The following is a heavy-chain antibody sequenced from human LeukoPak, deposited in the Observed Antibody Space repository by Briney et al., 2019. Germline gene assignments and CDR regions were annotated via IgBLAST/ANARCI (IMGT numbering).Heavy chain of an antibody. CDR3: ARDFGYSSGWFPSPNYYYYYGMDV. D-gene: IGHD6-19*01. V-gene: IGHV1-69*13. CDR2: IIPIFGTA. CDR1: GGTFSSYA. J-gene: IGHJ6*02. Sequence: ASVKVSCKASGGTFSSYAISWVRQAPGQGLEWMGGIIPIFGTANYAQKFQGRVTITAGESTSTAYMELSSLRSEDTAVYYCARDFGYSSGWFPSPNYYYYYGMDVWGQGTTVTVSS.